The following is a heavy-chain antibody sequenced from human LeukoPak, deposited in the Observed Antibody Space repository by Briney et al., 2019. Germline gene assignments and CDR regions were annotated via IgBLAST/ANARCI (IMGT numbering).Heavy chain of an antibody. Sequence: GGSLRLSCAASGFTFSSYGMHWVRQAPGKGLEWVAFIRYDGSNKYYADSVKGRFTISRDNSKNTLYLQMNSLRAEDTAVYYCARDLGGEQQLNWFDPWGQGTLVTVSS. CDR2: IRYDGSNK. J-gene: IGHJ5*02. D-gene: IGHD6-13*01. V-gene: IGHV3-30*02. CDR3: ARDLGGEQQLNWFDP. CDR1: GFTFSSYG.